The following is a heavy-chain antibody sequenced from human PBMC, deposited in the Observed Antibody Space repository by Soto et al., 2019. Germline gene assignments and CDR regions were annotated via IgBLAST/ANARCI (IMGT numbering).Heavy chain of an antibody. CDR2: INPNSGGT. CDR3: AMNCGGDCSTNFDF. D-gene: IGHD2-21*02. J-gene: IGHJ4*02. CDR1: GYSFTGYY. V-gene: IGHV1-2*04. Sequence: GASVKVSCKASGYSFTGYYIRWVRQAPRQGLEWLGWINPNSGGTNYAQKFQGWVTMTRDTSISTAYMELSRLRSDDTAVYYCAMNCGGDCSTNFDFWGQGTLVTVSS.